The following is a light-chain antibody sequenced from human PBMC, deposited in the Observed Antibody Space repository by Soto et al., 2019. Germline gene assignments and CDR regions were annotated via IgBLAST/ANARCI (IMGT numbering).Light chain of an antibody. Sequence: ETVLTQSPGTLYFSPGERATPSCRASQSVGNSHVAWYQQRRGLPPRLLIYGASRRATGIPDTFSGSGSGNDFTLNIRRLEPEDFAVYYCQLYGDSPMYTLGLGTKVDIK. J-gene: IGKJ2*01. CDR3: QLYGDSPMYT. CDR2: GAS. CDR1: QSVGNSH. V-gene: IGKV3-20*01.